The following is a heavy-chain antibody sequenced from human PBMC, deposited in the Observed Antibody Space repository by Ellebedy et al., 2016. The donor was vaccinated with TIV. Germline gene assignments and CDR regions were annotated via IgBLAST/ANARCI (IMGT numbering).Heavy chain of an antibody. CDR3: ASGGASSKYFDH. Sequence: MPSETLSLTCTVSGGSISSYYWSRIRQPPGKGLEWIAFIHYNGNTNYNPSLKSRVTISVDTSKNQFSLKLNSMTAADTAMYYCASGGASSKYFDHWGQGTLVTVSS. D-gene: IGHD3-16*01. J-gene: IGHJ4*02. CDR2: IHYNGNT. V-gene: IGHV4-59*01. CDR1: GGSISSYY.